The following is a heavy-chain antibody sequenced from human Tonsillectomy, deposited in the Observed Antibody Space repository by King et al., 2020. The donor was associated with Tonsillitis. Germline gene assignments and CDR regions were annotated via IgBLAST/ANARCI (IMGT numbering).Heavy chain of an antibody. Sequence: VQLQESGPGLVKPSETLSLTCTVSGGSISSYYWSWIRQPPGKGLDWIGYIYYIGRTNYNPSLKSRVTISLDTSKNQFSLKLSSVTAADTAVYYCARISKGAAATRAPDYWGPGTLVTVSS. J-gene: IGHJ4*02. CDR1: GGSISSYY. V-gene: IGHV4-59*01. D-gene: IGHD6-13*01. CDR2: IYYIGRT. CDR3: ARISKGAAATRAPDY.